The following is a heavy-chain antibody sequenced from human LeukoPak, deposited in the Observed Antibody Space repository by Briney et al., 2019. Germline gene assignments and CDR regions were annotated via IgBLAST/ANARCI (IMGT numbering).Heavy chain of an antibody. D-gene: IGHD4-17*01. J-gene: IGHJ4*02. V-gene: IGHV1-18*04. CDR3: ARSKGGGYGDHYLSPN. CDR2: ISAYNGNT. Sequence: GASVKVSCKASGYTFTGYYMHWVRQAPGQGLEWMGWISAYNGNTNYAQNLQGRVTVTTDTSTSTAYMELRSLRSDDTAVYYCARSKGGGYGDHYLSPNWGQGTLVTVSS. CDR1: GYTFTGYY.